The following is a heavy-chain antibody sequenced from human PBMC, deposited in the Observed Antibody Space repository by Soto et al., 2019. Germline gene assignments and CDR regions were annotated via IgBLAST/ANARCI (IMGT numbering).Heavy chain of an antibody. CDR3: VTIDDYSPD. CDR1: GFTFSNAW. V-gene: IGHV3-15*07. J-gene: IGHJ4*02. D-gene: IGHD4-4*01. Sequence: GGSLRLSCAVSGFTFSNAWMNWVRQAPGKGLEWVGRIKSKTDGETTDYAAPVRGRFSISRDDSKDTLFLQMNSLKTEDTAVYYCVTIDDYSPDWGQGALVTVSS. CDR2: IKSKTDGETT.